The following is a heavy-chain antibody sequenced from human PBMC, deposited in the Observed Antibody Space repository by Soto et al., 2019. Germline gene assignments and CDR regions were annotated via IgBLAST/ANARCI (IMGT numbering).Heavy chain of an antibody. CDR2: ITSSSSAT. V-gene: IGHV3-21*06. CDR3: AGQYGDNGWFDP. CDR1: GFTFSTYN. Sequence: GGSLRLSCTASGFTFSTYNMSWVRQPPGKGLEWVSSITSSSSATKYADSLKGRFTISTNNANNSLYLQMNSLRAEDTAVYYYAGQYGDNGWFDPWGQGTLVTVSS. D-gene: IGHD4-17*01. J-gene: IGHJ5*02.